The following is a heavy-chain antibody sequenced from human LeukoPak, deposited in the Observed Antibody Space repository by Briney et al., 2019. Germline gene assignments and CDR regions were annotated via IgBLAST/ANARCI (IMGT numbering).Heavy chain of an antibody. CDR3: ARYPVIAAAGTGVFDY. Sequence: GESLKISCKGSGYSFTSYWIGWVRQMPGKGLEWMGIIYPGDSDTRYSPSFQGQVTISADKSISTACLQWSSLKASDTAMYYCARYPVIAAAGTGVFDYWGQGTLVTVSS. D-gene: IGHD6-13*01. V-gene: IGHV5-51*01. CDR1: GYSFTSYW. J-gene: IGHJ4*02. CDR2: IYPGDSDT.